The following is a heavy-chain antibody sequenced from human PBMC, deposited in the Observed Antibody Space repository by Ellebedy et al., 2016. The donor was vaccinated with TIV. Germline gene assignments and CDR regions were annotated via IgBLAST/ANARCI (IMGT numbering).Heavy chain of an antibody. Sequence: GGSLRLXXAASGFTFSSYWMSWVRQAPGKGLEWVATIKEDGSEKYSVDSVKGRFTISRDNAKNSLYLQMNSLRAEDTAVYYCARGLYVGSSSSDYWGQGTLVTVSS. CDR3: ARGLYVGSSSSDY. V-gene: IGHV3-7*01. J-gene: IGHJ4*02. CDR1: GFTFSSYW. CDR2: IKEDGSEK. D-gene: IGHD6-6*01.